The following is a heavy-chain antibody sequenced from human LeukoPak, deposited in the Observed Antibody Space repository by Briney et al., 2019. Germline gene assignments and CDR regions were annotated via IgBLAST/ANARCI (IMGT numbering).Heavy chain of an antibody. CDR2: IYPGDSDT. D-gene: IGHD3-22*01. CDR1: GYSFTTYW. J-gene: IGHJ4*02. CDR3: ATGPYYYDSSGYYDGLDY. Sequence: LGESLKISCKGSGYSFTTYWIGWVRQMPGKGLEWMGIIYPGDSDTRYSPSFQGQVIISADKSISTAYLQWSSLKASDTAMYYCATGPYYYDSSGYYDGLDYWGQGTLVTVSS. V-gene: IGHV5-51*01.